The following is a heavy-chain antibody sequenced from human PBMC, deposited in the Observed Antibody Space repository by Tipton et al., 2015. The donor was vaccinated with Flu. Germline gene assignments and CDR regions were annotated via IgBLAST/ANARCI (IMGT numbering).Heavy chain of an antibody. Sequence: TLSLTCTVSGGSVNGYFWSWIRQPPGKGLEWIGGLSYSGNTYYNPSLKSRVVISVDTSKNQFSLKLTSATAADTAIYYCARMYRAFDYWGQGTLVTVSS. CDR2: LSYSGNT. D-gene: IGHD2-8*01. J-gene: IGHJ4*02. CDR1: GGSVNGYF. V-gene: IGHV4-59*04. CDR3: ARMYRAFDY.